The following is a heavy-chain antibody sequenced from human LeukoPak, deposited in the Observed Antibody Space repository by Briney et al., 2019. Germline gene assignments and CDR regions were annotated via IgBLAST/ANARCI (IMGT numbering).Heavy chain of an antibody. CDR2: IGGSGGST. CDR1: GFTFSSYS. CDR3: AKRGAEVGTTIAPGDY. Sequence: GGSLRLSCAASGFTFSSYSMSWVRQAPGKGLEWVSAIGGSGGSTYYADSVKGRFTISRDSSKNTLYLQMNSLRAEDTAVYYCAKRGAEVGTTIAPGDYWGQGSLVTVSS. J-gene: IGHJ4*02. D-gene: IGHD1-26*01. V-gene: IGHV3-23*01.